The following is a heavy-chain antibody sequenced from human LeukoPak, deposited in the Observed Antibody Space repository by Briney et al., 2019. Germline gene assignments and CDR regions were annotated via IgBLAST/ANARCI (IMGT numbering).Heavy chain of an antibody. Sequence: ASVKLSCKSSGYTFTSYYMHWVRQAPGQGLEWMGIISPSGGSTSYAQKFQGRVTMTRATSTSTVYMELSSLRSEDTAVYYCARSNNYYESSGYYAKSRRDFDYWGQGALVTVSS. CDR2: ISPSGGST. CDR1: GYTFTSYY. D-gene: IGHD3-22*01. CDR3: ARSNNYYESSGYYAKSRRDFDY. J-gene: IGHJ4*02. V-gene: IGHV1-46*01.